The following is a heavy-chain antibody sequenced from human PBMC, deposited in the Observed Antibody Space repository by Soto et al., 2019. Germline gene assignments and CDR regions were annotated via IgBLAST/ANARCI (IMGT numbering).Heavy chain of an antibody. CDR3: ARGACSSTSCYGGFDD. Sequence: SETLSLTCGVSGYSISTGYYWAWIRQPPGKDLEWIGSIYHRGYTYYNSSLKSRVTISVDTSKNQFSLKLSSVTAADTAVYYCARGACSSTSCYGGFDDWGQGALVTVSS. V-gene: IGHV4-38-2*01. CDR2: IYHRGYT. CDR1: GYSISTGYY. J-gene: IGHJ5*02. D-gene: IGHD2-2*01.